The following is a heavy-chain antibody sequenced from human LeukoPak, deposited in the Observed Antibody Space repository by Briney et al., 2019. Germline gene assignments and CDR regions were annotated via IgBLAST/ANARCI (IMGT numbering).Heavy chain of an antibody. D-gene: IGHD3-10*01. CDR3: ARDRHYYGSGSYYKLDY. CDR1: GYTFTSYA. V-gene: IGHV1-3*01. CDR2: INAGNGNT. J-gene: IGHJ4*02. Sequence: ASVKVSCKASGYTFTSYAMHWVRQAPGQRLEWMGWINAGNGNTKYSQKFRGRVTITRDTSASTAYMELSSLRSEDTAVYYCARDRHYYGSGSYYKLDYWGQGTLVTVSS.